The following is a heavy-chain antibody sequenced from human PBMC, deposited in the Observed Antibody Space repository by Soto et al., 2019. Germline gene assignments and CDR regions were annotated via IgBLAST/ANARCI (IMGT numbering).Heavy chain of an antibody. Sequence: PSETLSLTCAVYGGSFSGYYWSWIRQPPGKGLEWIGEINHSGSTNYNPSLKSRVTISVDTSKNQFSLKLSSVTVADTAVYYCARGFRYYGSGSYYARWGQGTLVTVSS. V-gene: IGHV4-34*01. CDR1: GGSFSGYY. CDR2: INHSGST. D-gene: IGHD3-10*01. CDR3: ARGFRYYGSGSYYAR. J-gene: IGHJ4*02.